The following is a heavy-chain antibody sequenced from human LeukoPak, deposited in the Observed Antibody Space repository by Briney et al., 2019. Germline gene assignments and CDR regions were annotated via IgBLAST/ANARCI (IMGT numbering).Heavy chain of an antibody. CDR1: GGSISSYY. Sequence: SETLSLTCTVSGGSISSYYWSWIRQPPGKGLEWIGEINHSGSTNYNPSLKSRVTISVDTSKNQFSLKLSSVTAADTAVYYCARGRYSYGISAFDIWGQGTMVTVSS. D-gene: IGHD5-18*01. CDR2: INHSGST. CDR3: ARGRYSYGISAFDI. V-gene: IGHV4-34*01. J-gene: IGHJ3*02.